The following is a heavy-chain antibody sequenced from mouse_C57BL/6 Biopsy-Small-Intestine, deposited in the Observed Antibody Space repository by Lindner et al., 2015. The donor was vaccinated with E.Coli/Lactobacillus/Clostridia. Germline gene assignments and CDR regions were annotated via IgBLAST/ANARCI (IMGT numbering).Heavy chain of an antibody. V-gene: IGHV5-4*01. J-gene: IGHJ2*01. CDR3: TRHRTTVVGFFDL. CDR2: ISGGGSYT. D-gene: IGHD1-1*01. Sequence: VQLQESGGGLVKPGGSLKLSCAASGFTFSSYAMSWVRQTPEKRLEWVATISGGGSYTYYPDNLKGRFTISRDNAKNNLNLQMSSLKSEDTAMYFCTRHRTTVVGFFDLWGQGTTLTVSS. CDR1: GFTFSSYA.